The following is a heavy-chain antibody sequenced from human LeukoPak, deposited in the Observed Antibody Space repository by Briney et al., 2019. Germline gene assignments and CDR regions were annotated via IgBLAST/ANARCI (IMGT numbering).Heavy chain of an antibody. CDR2: IHGGGST. Sequence: SETLSLTCTVSGASINNYYWSWIRQPAGKGLGWIGRIHGGGSTNYNPSLKSRVTVSIDTSKNQFSLKLSSMTAADTAVYYRARDLASPPYNWFDPWGQGTLVTVSS. CDR3: ARDLASPPYNWFDP. CDR1: GASINNYY. J-gene: IGHJ5*02. V-gene: IGHV4-4*07. D-gene: IGHD3-3*02.